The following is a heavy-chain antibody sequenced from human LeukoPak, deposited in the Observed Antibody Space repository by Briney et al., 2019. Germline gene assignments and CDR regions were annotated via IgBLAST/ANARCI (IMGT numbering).Heavy chain of an antibody. Sequence: GGSLRLSCAASGFTFSSYSMNWVRQAPGKGLEWVSSISSSSSYIYYADSVKGRFTISRDNAKNSLYLQMNSLRAEDTALYYCAKAKWFGESIRNLFDYWGQGTLVTVSS. CDR1: GFTFSSYS. J-gene: IGHJ4*02. CDR2: ISSSSSYI. V-gene: IGHV3-21*04. D-gene: IGHD3-10*01. CDR3: AKAKWFGESIRNLFDY.